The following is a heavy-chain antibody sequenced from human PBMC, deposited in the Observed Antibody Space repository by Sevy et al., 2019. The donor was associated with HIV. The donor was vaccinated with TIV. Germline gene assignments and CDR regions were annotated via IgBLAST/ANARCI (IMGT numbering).Heavy chain of an antibody. D-gene: IGHD3-10*01. CDR3: ARSAYVEFGELSSFDY. Sequence: SETLSLTCTVSGGSISSYYWSWIRQPPGKGLEWIGYIYYSGSTNYNPSLKSRVTISVDTSKNQFSLKLSSVTAADTAVYYCARSAYVEFGELSSFDYWGQGTLVTVSS. CDR1: GGSISSYY. V-gene: IGHV4-59*01. CDR2: IYYSGST. J-gene: IGHJ4*02.